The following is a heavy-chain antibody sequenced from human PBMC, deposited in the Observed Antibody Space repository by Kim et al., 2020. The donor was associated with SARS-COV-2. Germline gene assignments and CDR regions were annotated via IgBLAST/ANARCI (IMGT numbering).Heavy chain of an antibody. J-gene: IGHJ5*02. CDR3: ARELEGWFDP. D-gene: IGHD1-1*01. CDR2: GST. V-gene: IGHV4-31*02. Sequence: GSTYYNPSRKSRVTISVDTSKNQFSLKLSSVTAADTAVYYCARELEGWFDPWGQGTLVTVSS.